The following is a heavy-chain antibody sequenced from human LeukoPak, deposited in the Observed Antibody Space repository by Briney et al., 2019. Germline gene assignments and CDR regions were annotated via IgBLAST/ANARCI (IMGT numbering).Heavy chain of an antibody. CDR2: IIPIFGTA. CDR3: ARSPVAGTTLVPDY. D-gene: IGHD1-7*01. Sequence: SVKGSFQASGGTLSSYAISWVRPAPGQRVGWMGGIIPIFGTANYAQKFQGRVTITTDESTSTAYMELSSLRSEDTAVYYCARSPVAGTTLVPDYWGQGTLVTVSS. V-gene: IGHV1-69*05. J-gene: IGHJ4*02. CDR1: GGTLSSYA.